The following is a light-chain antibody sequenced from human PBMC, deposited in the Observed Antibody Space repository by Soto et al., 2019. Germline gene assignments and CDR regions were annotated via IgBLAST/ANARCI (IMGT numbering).Light chain of an antibody. Sequence: VVLTQSPATVSLSPGDRATLSCRASQSVSNNLIAWYQHKPAQAPRLLIYAASSRATATPDRFSGGGSETDFILTTSRMEAQDFAAYYCHLYGSTIPLAFGKGTKVEFK. V-gene: IGKV3-20*01. J-gene: IGKJ1*01. CDR2: AAS. CDR3: HLYGSTIPLA. CDR1: QSVSNNL.